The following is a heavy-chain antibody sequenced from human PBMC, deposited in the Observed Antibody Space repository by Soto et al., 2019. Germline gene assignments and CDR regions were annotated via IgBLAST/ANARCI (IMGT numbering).Heavy chain of an antibody. CDR3: AKDLEGWYFVNWFDP. J-gene: IGHJ5*02. V-gene: IGHV3-23*01. D-gene: IGHD3-9*01. CDR2: ISGSGGST. Sequence: EVQLLESGGGLVQPGGSLSLSCAASGFTFSSYAMSWVRQAPGKGLEWVSAISGSGGSTYYADSVKGRFTISRDNSKNTLYLQMNSLRAEDTAVYYCAKDLEGWYFVNWFDPWGQGTLVTVSS. CDR1: GFTFSSYA.